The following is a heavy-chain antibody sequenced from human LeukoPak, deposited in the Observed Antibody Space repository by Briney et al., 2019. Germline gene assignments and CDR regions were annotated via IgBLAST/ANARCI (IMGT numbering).Heavy chain of an antibody. D-gene: IGHD1-26*01. CDR2: INPNSGGT. J-gene: IGHJ4*02. Sequence: GASVKVSCKASGYTFTGYYMHWVRQAPGQGLEWMGWINPNSGGTNYAQKFQGRVTMTRDTSISTAYMELSRLRSDDTAVYYCARESGSPNPGFDYWGQGTLVTVSS. CDR3: ARESGSPNPGFDY. V-gene: IGHV1-2*02. CDR1: GYTFTGYY.